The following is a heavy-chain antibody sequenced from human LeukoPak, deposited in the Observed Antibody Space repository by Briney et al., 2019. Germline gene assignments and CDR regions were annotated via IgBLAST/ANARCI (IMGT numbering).Heavy chain of an antibody. Sequence: SETLSLTCTVSGGSISYFYWSWIRQPAGKGLEWIGRIYTSGSTNYNPSLKSRVTISVDTSKNQFSLKLSSVTAADTAVYYCARAEALIAVAGIRHFDYWGQGTLVTVSS. CDR2: IYTSGST. CDR3: ARAEALIAVAGIRHFDY. V-gene: IGHV4-4*07. J-gene: IGHJ4*02. D-gene: IGHD6-19*01. CDR1: GGSISYFY.